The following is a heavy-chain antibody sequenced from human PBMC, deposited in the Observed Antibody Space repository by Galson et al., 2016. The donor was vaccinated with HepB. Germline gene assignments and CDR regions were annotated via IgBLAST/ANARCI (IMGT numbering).Heavy chain of an antibody. Sequence: WVAVMYSGGDSYYAESVQGRFTISRDISKNTVFFEINRLRVEDTAMYYCARDSLGADYFDSWGQGTLVTVS. CDR3: ARDSLGADYFDS. J-gene: IGHJ4*02. V-gene: IGHV3-66*01. CDR2: MYSGGDS. D-gene: IGHD1-26*01.